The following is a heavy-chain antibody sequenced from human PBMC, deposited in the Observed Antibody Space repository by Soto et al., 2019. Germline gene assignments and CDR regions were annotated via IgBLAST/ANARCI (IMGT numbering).Heavy chain of an antibody. CDR3: ARGPSIAVAGYYFDY. CDR1: GFTISSYG. J-gene: IGHJ4*02. V-gene: IGHV3-33*08. CDR2: IWYDGSNK. Sequence: GGSLGLSCAASGFTISSYGMHWVRQAPGKGLEWVAVIWYDGSNKYYADSVKGRFTISRDNSKNTLYLQMNSLRAEDTAVYYCARGPSIAVAGYYFDYWGQGTLVTVSS. D-gene: IGHD6-19*01.